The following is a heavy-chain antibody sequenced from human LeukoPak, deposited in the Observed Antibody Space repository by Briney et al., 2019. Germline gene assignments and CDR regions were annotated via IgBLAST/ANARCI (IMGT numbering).Heavy chain of an antibody. J-gene: IGHJ3*02. CDR2: INHSGST. CDR3: ARPYYYDSSGEDAFDI. Sequence: SETLSLTCAVYGGSFSGYYWSWIRQPPGEGLEWIGEINHSGSTNYNPSLKSRVTISVDTSKNQFSLKLSSVTAADTAVYYCARPYYYDSSGEDAFDIWGQGTMVTVPS. V-gene: IGHV4-34*01. CDR1: GGSFSGYY. D-gene: IGHD3-22*01.